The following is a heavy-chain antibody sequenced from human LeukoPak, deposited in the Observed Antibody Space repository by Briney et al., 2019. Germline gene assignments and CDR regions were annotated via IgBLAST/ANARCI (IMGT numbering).Heavy chain of an antibody. CDR2: TNAGNGNT. J-gene: IGHJ4*02. D-gene: IGHD1-26*01. CDR1: GYTFTSYA. Sequence: ASVKVSCKASGYTFTSYAMHWVRQAPGQRLEWMGWTNAGNGNTKYSQKFQGRVTITRDTSASTAYMELSSLRSEDTAVYYCARAGLAGVGAPSIYDWGQGTLVTVSS. CDR3: ARAGLAGVGAPSIYD. V-gene: IGHV1-3*01.